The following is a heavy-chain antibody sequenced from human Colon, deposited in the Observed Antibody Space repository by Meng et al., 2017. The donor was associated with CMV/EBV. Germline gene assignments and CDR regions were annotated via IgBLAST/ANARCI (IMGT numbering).Heavy chain of an antibody. CDR3: AREPWGSRFSNWYFDL. J-gene: IGHJ2*01. CDR2: INHSGST. CDR1: CGSFSGYS. D-gene: IGHD3-3*01. Sequence: YCGSFSGYSWSWIRQPPGKGLEWIGEINHSGSTNYNPSLKSRVTISVDTSKNQFSLKLSSVTAADTAVYYCAREPWGSRFSNWYFDLWGRGTLVTVSS. V-gene: IGHV4-34*01.